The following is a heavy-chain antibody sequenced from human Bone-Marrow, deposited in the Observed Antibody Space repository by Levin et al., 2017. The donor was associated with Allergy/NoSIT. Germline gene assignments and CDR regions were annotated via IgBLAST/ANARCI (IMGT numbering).Heavy chain of an antibody. V-gene: IGHV3-23*01. CDR1: GFTFSSYA. CDR2: ISGSGGST. CDR3: AKGDWDIVVVVAATFDY. Sequence: GGSLRLSCAASGFTFSSYAMSWVRQAPGKGLEWVSAISGSGGSTYYADSVKGRFTISRDNSKNTLYLQMNSLRAEDTAVYYCAKGDWDIVVVVAATFDYWGQGTLVTVSS. J-gene: IGHJ4*02. D-gene: IGHD2-15*01.